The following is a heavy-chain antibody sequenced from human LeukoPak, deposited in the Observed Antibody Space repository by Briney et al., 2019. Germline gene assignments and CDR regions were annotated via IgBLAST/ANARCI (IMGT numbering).Heavy chain of an antibody. CDR3: ARHARRDYYDSSGIN. CDR1: GGSISSSSYY. CDR2: IYYSGST. V-gene: IGHV4-39*01. D-gene: IGHD3-22*01. Sequence: SETLSLTCTVSGGSISSSSYYWGWIRQPPGKGLEWIGTIYYSGSTYYNPSLKSRVTISVGTSKNQFSLKLSSVTAADTAVYYCARHARRDYYDSSGINWGQGTLVTVSS. J-gene: IGHJ4*02.